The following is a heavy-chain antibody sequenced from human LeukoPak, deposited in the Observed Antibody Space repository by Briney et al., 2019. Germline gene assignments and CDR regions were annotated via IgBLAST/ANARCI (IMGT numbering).Heavy chain of an antibody. D-gene: IGHD5-24*01. CDR3: AKNAGYNLVLVFQH. CDR2: INPNSGGT. J-gene: IGHJ1*01. CDR1: GYTFTGYY. V-gene: IGHV1-2*02. Sequence: ASVKVSCKASGYTFTGYYMHWVRQAPGQGLEWMGWINPNSGGTNYALKFQGRVTMTRDTSISTAYMELSRLRSDDTAVYYCAKNAGYNLVLVFQHWGQGTLVTVSS.